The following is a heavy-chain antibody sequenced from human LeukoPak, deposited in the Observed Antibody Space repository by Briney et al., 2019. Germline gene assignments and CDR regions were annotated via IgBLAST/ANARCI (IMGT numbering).Heavy chain of an antibody. Sequence: SETLSLTCAVYGGSFSGYYWSWIRQPPGKGLEWIGEINHRGSTNYNPSLKSRVTISVDTSKNQFSLKLSSVTAADTAVYYCARTYSSSWYPNWGQGTLVTVSS. CDR1: GGSFSGYY. D-gene: IGHD6-13*01. CDR3: ARTYSSSWYPN. J-gene: IGHJ4*02. V-gene: IGHV4-34*01. CDR2: INHRGST.